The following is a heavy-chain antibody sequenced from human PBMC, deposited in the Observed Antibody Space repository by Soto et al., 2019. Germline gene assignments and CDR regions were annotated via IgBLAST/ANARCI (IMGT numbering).Heavy chain of an antibody. D-gene: IGHD3-22*01. CDR3: AKXRVYYDSTGHRGWYFDL. V-gene: IGHV4-30-2*01. Sequence: SETLSLTCAVSGGSISSGGYSWSWIRQPPGKGLEWIGYIYHSGSTYYNPSLKSRVTISVDRSKNQFSLKLSSVTAADTAVYYCAKXRVYYDSTGHRGWYFDLWGRGTLVTVSS. CDR1: GGSISSGGYS. J-gene: IGHJ2*01. CDR2: IYHSGST.